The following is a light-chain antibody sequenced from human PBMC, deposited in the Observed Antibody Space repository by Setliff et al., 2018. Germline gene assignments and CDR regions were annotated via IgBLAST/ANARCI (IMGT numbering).Light chain of an antibody. CDR2: EVS. J-gene: IGLJ1*01. Sequence: QSALAQPASVSGSPGQSITISCTGTSSDVGYYNYVSWYQQHPGKAPKLMIYEVSNRPSGVSNRFPGSKSGNTASLTISGLQAEDEAEYYCSTYTSSSTRVFGTGTKVTV. CDR3: STYTSSSTRV. CDR1: SSDVGYYNY. V-gene: IGLV2-14*01.